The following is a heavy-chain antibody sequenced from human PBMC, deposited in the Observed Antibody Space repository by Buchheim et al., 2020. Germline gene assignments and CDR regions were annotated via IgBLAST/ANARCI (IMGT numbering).Heavy chain of an antibody. Sequence: EVQLLESGGGLVQPGGSLRLSCAASGFTFSSYAMSWVRQAPGKGLEWVSAISGSGGSTYYADSVKGRFTISRDNSKNTLYLQMNSLRAEDTAVYYCAKDLYYDFWSGYELSPYFDYWGQGTL. CDR1: GFTFSSYA. CDR2: ISGSGGST. D-gene: IGHD3-3*01. CDR3: AKDLYYDFWSGYELSPYFDY. J-gene: IGHJ4*02. V-gene: IGHV3-23*01.